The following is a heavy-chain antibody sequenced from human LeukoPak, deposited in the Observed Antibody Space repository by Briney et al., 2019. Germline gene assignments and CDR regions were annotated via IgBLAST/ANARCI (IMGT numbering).Heavy chain of an antibody. J-gene: IGHJ5*02. CDR2: ITNDGSRQ. CDR3: AKLRRFWGPDWFDP. CDR1: IFDFSEYC. D-gene: IGHD3-3*01. Sequence: PGGSLRLSCEPSIFDFSEYCMHWVRLAPGKGLEWLAVITNDGSRQFYADSVKGRFTVSRDNSKSLLFLQMESLRHDDTGIYYCAKLRRFWGPDWFDPWGQGTLVTVSS. V-gene: IGHV3-30*18.